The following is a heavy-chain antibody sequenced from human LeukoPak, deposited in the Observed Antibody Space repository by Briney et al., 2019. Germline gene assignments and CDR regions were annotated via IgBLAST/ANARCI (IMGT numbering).Heavy chain of an antibody. D-gene: IGHD3-3*01. J-gene: IGHJ4*02. CDR1: GFTFTSYA. CDR2: ISASGSST. Sequence: PGGSLRLSCAAPGFTFTSYAMNWVRQAPGKGLEWGSFISASGSSTHYADSVKGRFTISRDNSNNTLYLQINSLRAEDTAAYYCAKGAQYDFWTGYTLEYFDVWGKGTLVTVSS. CDR3: AKGAQYDFWTGYTLEYFDV. V-gene: IGHV3-23*01.